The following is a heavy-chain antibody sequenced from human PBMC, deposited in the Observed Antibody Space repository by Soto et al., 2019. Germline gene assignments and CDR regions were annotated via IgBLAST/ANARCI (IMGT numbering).Heavy chain of an antibody. CDR3: ARDDSGSYSFRAFDI. J-gene: IGHJ3*02. Sequence: SETLSLTCAVYGGSFSGYYWSWIRQPPGKGLEWIGEINHSGSTNYNPSLKSRVTISVDTSKNQFSLKLSSVTAADTAVYYCARDDSGSYSFRAFDIWGQGTMVTVSS. CDR2: INHSGST. V-gene: IGHV4-34*01. CDR1: GGSFSGYY. D-gene: IGHD3-10*01.